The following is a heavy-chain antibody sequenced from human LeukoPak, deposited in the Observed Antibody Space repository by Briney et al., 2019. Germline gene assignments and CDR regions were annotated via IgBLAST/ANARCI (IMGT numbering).Heavy chain of an antibody. Sequence: PGGSLRLSCAASGFTFSSYGMSWVRQAPGKGLEWVGFIRSKAYGGTTEYAASVKGRFTISRDDSKSIAYLQMNSLKTEDTAVYYCTRDGSGSYGRDRTFDYWGQGTLVTVSS. CDR2: IRSKAYGGTT. J-gene: IGHJ4*02. CDR3: TRDGSGSYGRDRTFDY. CDR1: GFTFSSYG. D-gene: IGHD3-10*01. V-gene: IGHV3-49*04.